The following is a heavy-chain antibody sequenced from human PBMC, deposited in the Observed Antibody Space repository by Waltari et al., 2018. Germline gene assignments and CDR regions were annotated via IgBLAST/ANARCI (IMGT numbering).Heavy chain of an antibody. J-gene: IGHJ4*02. CDR1: GGSFSGYY. V-gene: IGHV4-34*01. CDR3: ARGLGIAAAAVPFDY. Sequence: HVQLQQWGAGLLKPSETLSLTCAVYGGSFSGYYWSWIRQPPGKGLEWIGEINHSGSTNYNPSLKSRVTISVDTSKNQFSLKLSSVTAADTAVYYCARGLGIAAAAVPFDYWGQGTLVTVSS. CDR2: INHSGST. D-gene: IGHD6-13*01.